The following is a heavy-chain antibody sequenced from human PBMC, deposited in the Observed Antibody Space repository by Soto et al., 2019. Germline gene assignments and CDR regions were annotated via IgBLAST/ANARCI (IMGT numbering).Heavy chain of an antibody. D-gene: IGHD3-22*01. V-gene: IGHV3-11*01. CDR1: GFTFSDYY. Sequence: GGSLRLSCAASGFTFSDYYMSWIRQAPGKGLEWVSYISSSCSTIYYADSVKGRFTISRDNAKNSLYLQMNSLRAEDTAVYYCARDRPYYYDSSGYYNDAFDIWGQGTMVTVSS. J-gene: IGHJ3*02. CDR2: ISSSCSTI. CDR3: ARDRPYYYDSSGYYNDAFDI.